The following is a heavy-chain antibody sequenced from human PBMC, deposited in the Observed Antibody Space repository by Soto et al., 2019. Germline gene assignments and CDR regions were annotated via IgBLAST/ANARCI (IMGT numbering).Heavy chain of an antibody. CDR3: AKDPRYSSSWYDSDYFDY. CDR1: GFTFSSYG. CDR2: ISYDGSNK. D-gene: IGHD6-13*01. J-gene: IGHJ4*02. Sequence: QVQLVESGGGVVQPGRYLRLSCAASGFTFSSYGMHWVRQAPGKGLEWVAVISYDGSNKYYADSVKGRFTISRDNSKNTLYLQMNSLRAEDTAVYYCAKDPRYSSSWYDSDYFDYWGQGTLVTVSS. V-gene: IGHV3-30*18.